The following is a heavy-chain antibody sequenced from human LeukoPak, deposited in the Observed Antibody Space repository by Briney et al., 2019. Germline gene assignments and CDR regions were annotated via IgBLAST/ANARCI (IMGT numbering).Heavy chain of an antibody. CDR3: ARMNYVSSGWGAPFDD. V-gene: IGHV3-7*01. CDR2: IKQDGSEK. J-gene: IGHJ4*02. Sequence: GGSLGLSCVASGFTFSSYWMSWVRQAPGKGLEWVANIKQDGSEKYYVGSVKGRFAISRDNAKSSLYLQMNSLSTDDTAVYYCARMNYVSSGWGAPFDDWGQGTLVTVSS. D-gene: IGHD1-7*01. CDR1: GFTFSSYW.